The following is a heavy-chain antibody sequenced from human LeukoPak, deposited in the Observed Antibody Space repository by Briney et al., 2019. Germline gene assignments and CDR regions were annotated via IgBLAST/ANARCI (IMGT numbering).Heavy chain of an antibody. CDR2: MNPNSGNT. D-gene: IGHD4-17*01. Sequence: ASVKVSCKASGYTFTSYDINWVRQATGQGLEWMGWMNPNSGNTGYAQKFQGRVTMTRNTSISTAYMELSSLRSEDTAVYYCAGGNGVTVNFDYWGQGTLVTVSS. CDR3: AGGNGVTVNFDY. V-gene: IGHV1-8*01. CDR1: GYTFTSYD. J-gene: IGHJ4*02.